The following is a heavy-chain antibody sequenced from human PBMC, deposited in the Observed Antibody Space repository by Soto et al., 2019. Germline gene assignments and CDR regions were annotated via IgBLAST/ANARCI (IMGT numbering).Heavy chain of an antibody. Sequence: SETLSLTCAVYGGSFSGYYWSWIRQPPGKGLEWIGEINHSGSTNYNPSLKSRVTISVDTSKNQFSLKLSSVTAADTAVYYCARGYKRYSSSSGRGRYYYYYYMDVWGKGTTVTVSS. CDR3: ARGYKRYSSSSGRGRYYYYYYMDV. CDR2: INHSGST. V-gene: IGHV4-34*01. D-gene: IGHD6-6*01. J-gene: IGHJ6*03. CDR1: GGSFSGYY.